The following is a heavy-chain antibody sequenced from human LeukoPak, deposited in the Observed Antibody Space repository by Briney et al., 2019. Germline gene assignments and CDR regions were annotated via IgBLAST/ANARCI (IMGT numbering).Heavy chain of an antibody. J-gene: IGHJ4*02. CDR2: INPSGGST. V-gene: IGHV1-46*01. CDR1: GYTLTELS. D-gene: IGHD2-2*01. CDR3: ARDGRVPLIALYYFDY. Sequence: ASVKVSCKVSGYTLTELSMHWVRQAPGQGLEWMGIINPSGGSTSYAQKFQGRVTMTRDTSTSTVYMELSSLRSEDTAVYYCARDGRVPLIALYYFDYWGQGTLVTVSS.